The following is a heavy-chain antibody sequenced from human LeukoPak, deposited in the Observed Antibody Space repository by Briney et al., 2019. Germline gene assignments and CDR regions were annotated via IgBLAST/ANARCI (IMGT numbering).Heavy chain of an antibody. CDR3: ARDRSLDAFDI. Sequence: GGSLRLSCAASGFTFSSSAMHWVRQAPDKGLEWVAVISYDGSNKYDAAAVKGRFTISRDNSKNTLYLQMNSLRAEDTAVYYCARDRSLDAFDIWGQGTMDTVSS. J-gene: IGHJ3*02. D-gene: IGHD2-15*01. CDR2: ISYDGSNK. V-gene: IGHV3-30-3*01. CDR1: GFTFSSSA.